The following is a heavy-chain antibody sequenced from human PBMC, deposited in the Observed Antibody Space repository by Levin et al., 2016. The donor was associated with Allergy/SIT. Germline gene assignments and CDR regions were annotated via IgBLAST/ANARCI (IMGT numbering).Heavy chain of an antibody. D-gene: IGHD6-19*01. CDR1: GFNFNDYS. J-gene: IGHJ4*02. Sequence: GGSLRLSCAASGFNFNDYSMNWVRQAPGKGLEWVSYIRGDTSDIYYADSVKGRFTISRDNAKNSLYLQMNSLRAEDTAVYYCARFPYPGYSSGWGYFDYWGQGTLVTVSS. V-gene: IGHV3-48*01. CDR3: ARFPYPGYSSGWGYFDY. CDR2: IRGDTSDI.